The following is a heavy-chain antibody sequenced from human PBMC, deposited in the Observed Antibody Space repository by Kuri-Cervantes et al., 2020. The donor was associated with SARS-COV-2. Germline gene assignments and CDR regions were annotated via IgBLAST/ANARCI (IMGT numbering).Heavy chain of an antibody. CDR1: GLTFSGYS. J-gene: IGHJ4*02. Sequence: GGSLRLCCAASGLTFSGYSMNWIRQAPGKGLEWVASIDSSSYYIYHADSVKGRLTISRDNAKTSLYLQMNSLKPEDTAVYYCAREEGGELGEAFDYWGQGALVTVSS. CDR2: IDSSSYYI. D-gene: IGHD7-27*01. V-gene: IGHV3-21*01. CDR3: AREEGGELGEAFDY.